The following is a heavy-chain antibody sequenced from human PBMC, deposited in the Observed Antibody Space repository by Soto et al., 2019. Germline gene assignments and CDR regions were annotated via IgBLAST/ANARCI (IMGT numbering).Heavy chain of an antibody. CDR3: ARENYGDYLNWFDP. CDR2: ISSSSSTI. CDR1: GFTFSSYS. J-gene: IGHJ5*02. V-gene: IGHV3-48*02. D-gene: IGHD4-17*01. Sequence: EVQLVESGGGLVQPGGSLRVCCAGSGFTFSSYSMNWVRQAPGKGLERVSYISSSSSTIYYADSVKGRFTISRDNAKNSLYLQMNSLRDVDTAVYYCARENYGDYLNWFDPWGQGTLVTVSS.